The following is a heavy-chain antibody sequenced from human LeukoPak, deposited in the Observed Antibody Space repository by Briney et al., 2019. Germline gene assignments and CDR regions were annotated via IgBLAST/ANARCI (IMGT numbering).Heavy chain of an antibody. Sequence: GGSLRLSCAASGFTFSSYGMHWVRQAPGQGLEWVAVISYDGSNKYYADSVKGRFTISRDNSKNTLYLQMNSLRAEDTAVYYCAKDWSSSWLAAIGYYYYGMDVWGQGTTVTVSS. CDR2: ISYDGSNK. V-gene: IGHV3-30*18. D-gene: IGHD6-13*01. J-gene: IGHJ6*02. CDR3: AKDWSSSWLAAIGYYYYGMDV. CDR1: GFTFSSYG.